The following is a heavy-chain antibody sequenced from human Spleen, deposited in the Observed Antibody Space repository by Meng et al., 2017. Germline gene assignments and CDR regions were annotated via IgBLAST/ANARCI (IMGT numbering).Heavy chain of an antibody. V-gene: IGHV4-59*12. CDR1: GGSISSYY. CDR2: IYYRGST. J-gene: IGHJ5*02. D-gene: IGHD3-22*01. Sequence: QVQLQESGPGLVKPSETLSLTCSVSGGSISSYYWSWIRQPPGKGLEWLGYIYYRGSTKYNPSLKSRVTISADTSKNQLSLKLSSMTAADTAVYYCARYVFDSSSLYSNWFDPWGQGTLVTRLL. CDR3: ARYVFDSSSLYSNWFDP.